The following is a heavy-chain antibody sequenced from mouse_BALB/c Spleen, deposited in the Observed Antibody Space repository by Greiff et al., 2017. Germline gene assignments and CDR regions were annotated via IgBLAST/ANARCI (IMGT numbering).Heavy chain of an antibody. Sequence: QVQLQQSGPSLVQPSQSLSITCTVSGFSLTSYGVHWVRQSPGKGLEWLGVIWRGGSTDYNAAFMSRLSITKDNSKSQVFFKMNSLQADDTAIYYWAKRGDYDYDDGGFAYWGQGTLVTVSA. CDR1: GFSLTSYG. CDR2: IWRGGST. D-gene: IGHD2-4*01. V-gene: IGHV2-5-1*01. CDR3: AKRGDYDYDDGGFAY. J-gene: IGHJ3*01.